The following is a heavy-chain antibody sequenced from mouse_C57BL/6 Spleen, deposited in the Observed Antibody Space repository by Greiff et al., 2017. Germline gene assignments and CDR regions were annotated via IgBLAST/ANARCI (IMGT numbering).Heavy chain of an antibody. D-gene: IGHD2-12*01. V-gene: IGHV1-15*01. CDR3: TDYRKGAY. CDR2: IDPETGGT. J-gene: IGHJ3*01. Sequence: VKLQQSGAELVRPGASVTLSCKASGYTFTDYEMHWVKQTPVHGLEWIGAIDPETGGTAYNQKFKGKAILTADKSSSTAYMELRSLTSEDSAVYYCTDYRKGAYWGQGTLVTVSA. CDR1: GYTFTDYE.